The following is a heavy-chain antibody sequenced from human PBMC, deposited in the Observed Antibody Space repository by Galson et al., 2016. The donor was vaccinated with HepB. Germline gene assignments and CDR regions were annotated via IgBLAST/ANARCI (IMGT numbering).Heavy chain of an antibody. D-gene: IGHD1-26*01. J-gene: IGHJ3*02. CDR1: GHTFSTYY. CDR3: AREPEISGNYGDAFDI. CDR2: MNPSTGAT. V-gene: IGHV1-46*01. Sequence: SVKVSCKASGHTFSTYYIHWVRLAPGQGLEWMGIMNPSTGATIYSQTFQARFTMTGDASTKTFYMELSSLRLEDTAVYHCAREPEISGNYGDAFDIWGQGTLVSVSS.